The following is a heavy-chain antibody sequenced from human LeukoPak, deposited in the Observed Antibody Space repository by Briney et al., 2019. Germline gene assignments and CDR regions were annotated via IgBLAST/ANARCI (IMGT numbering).Heavy chain of an antibody. CDR2: ITSGSNFM. V-gene: IGHV3-21*01. J-gene: IGHJ4*02. Sequence: GGSLRLSCVASGFTFSDYTMNWVRQAPGKGLEWVLSITSGSNFMYYADSVKGRFTISRDNAKNSLYLQMNSLRAEDTAVYYCARDLYYDILTGPTRRYFDFWGQGTLVTVSS. CDR1: GFTFSDYT. CDR3: ARDLYYDILTGPTRRYFDF. D-gene: IGHD3-9*01.